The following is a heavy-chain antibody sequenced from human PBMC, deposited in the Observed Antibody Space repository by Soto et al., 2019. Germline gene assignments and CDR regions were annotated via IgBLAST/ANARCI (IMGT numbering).Heavy chain of an antibody. V-gene: IGHV2-5*02. D-gene: IGHD3-22*01. CDR2: IYWDDDK. CDR1: GFSLSTSGVG. Sequence: QITLKESGPTLVKPTQTLTLTCTFSGFSLSTSGVGVGWIRQPPGKALEWLALIYWDDDKRYSPSLKSRLTITKDPSKKHVVHTMTNMDHVDTATYYGALDLYDSSGYCGVWRIGYWGQGTLVTVSS. J-gene: IGHJ4*02. CDR3: ALDLYDSSGYCGVWRIGY.